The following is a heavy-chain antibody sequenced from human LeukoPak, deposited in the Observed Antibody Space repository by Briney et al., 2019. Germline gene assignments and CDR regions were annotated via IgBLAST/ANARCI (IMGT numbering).Heavy chain of an antibody. V-gene: IGHV4-59*01. D-gene: IGHD6-19*01. CDR1: GGSISDYY. CDR3: SRAVAGSVGWFDP. Sequence: SETLSLTCTVSGGSISDYYWSWIRQSPGKGLERIGYIYYSGTTNYNPSLKSRVTISVDTSKNQFSLKLSSVTAADTAVYFCSRAVAGSVGWFDPWGQGTLVTVSS. J-gene: IGHJ5*02. CDR2: IYYSGTT.